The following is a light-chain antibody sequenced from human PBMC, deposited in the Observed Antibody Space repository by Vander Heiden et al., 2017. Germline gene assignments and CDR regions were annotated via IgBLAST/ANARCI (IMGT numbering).Light chain of an antibody. CDR1: NIGSKS. CDR2: YDS. Sequence: SYVLTQPPSVSVAPGKTARLTCGGNNIGSKSVHWYQQKPGQAPVLVIYYDSDRPSGIPERFSGSNSGNTATLTISRVEAGDEADYYCQVWDSSSDHVVFGGGTKLTVL. J-gene: IGLJ2*01. V-gene: IGLV3-21*04. CDR3: QVWDSSSDHVV.